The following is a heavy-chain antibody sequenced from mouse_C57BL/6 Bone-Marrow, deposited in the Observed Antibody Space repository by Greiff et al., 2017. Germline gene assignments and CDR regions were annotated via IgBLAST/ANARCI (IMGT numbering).Heavy chain of an antibody. D-gene: IGHD2-3*01. Sequence: QVQLQQPGAELVKPGASVKLSCKASGYTFTSYWMQWVKQRPGQGLEWIGEIDPSDSYTNSNQKFKGKATLTVDTSSSTAYMQLSSLTSEDSAVYYCARWRDGYSYWYFDVWGTGTTVTVSS. CDR3: ARWRDGYSYWYFDV. J-gene: IGHJ1*03. V-gene: IGHV1-50*01. CDR1: GYTFTSYW. CDR2: IDPSDSYT.